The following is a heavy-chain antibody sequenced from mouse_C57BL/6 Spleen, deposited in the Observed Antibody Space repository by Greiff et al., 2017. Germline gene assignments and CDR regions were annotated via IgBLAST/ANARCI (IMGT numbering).Heavy chain of an antibody. CDR2: INPNNGGT. Sequence: VQLQQSGPELVKPGASVKIPCKASGYTFTDYTMDWVKQSHGKSLEWIGDINPNNGGTIYNQKFKGKATLTVDKSSSTAYMELRSLTSEDTAVYYCARRGYYYGSSYGFAYWGQGTLVTVSA. CDR1: GYTFTDYT. J-gene: IGHJ3*01. V-gene: IGHV1-18*01. D-gene: IGHD1-1*01. CDR3: ARRGYYYGSSYGFAY.